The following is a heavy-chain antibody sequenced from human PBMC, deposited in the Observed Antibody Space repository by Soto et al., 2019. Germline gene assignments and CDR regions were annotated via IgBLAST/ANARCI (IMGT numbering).Heavy chain of an antibody. CDR3: AREGGSGSPDWYFNV. D-gene: IGHD1-26*01. CDR2: IIPILGIA. CDR1: GGTFSSYT. J-gene: IGHJ2*01. Sequence: GASVKVSCKASGGTFSSYTINWVRQAPGQGLEWMGRIIPILGIANFAQKFQGRVTITADKSTSTAYMELSSLRSEDTAVYYCAREGGSGSPDWYFNVWGRGTLVTVSS. V-gene: IGHV1-69*04.